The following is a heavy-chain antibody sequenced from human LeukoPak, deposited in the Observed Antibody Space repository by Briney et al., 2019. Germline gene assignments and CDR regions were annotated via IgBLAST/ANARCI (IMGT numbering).Heavy chain of an antibody. CDR3: ATQGATDYYDY. V-gene: IGHV1-24*01. CDR2: FDPEDGET. CDR1: GYTFTSYY. J-gene: IGHJ4*02. Sequence: ASVKVSCKASGYTFTSYYMHWVRQAPGKGLEWMGRFDPEDGETIYAQRFQGRVTMTEDTSTDTAYMELSSLRSEDTAVFYCATQGATDYYDYWGQGTLVTVSS. D-gene: IGHD3-9*01.